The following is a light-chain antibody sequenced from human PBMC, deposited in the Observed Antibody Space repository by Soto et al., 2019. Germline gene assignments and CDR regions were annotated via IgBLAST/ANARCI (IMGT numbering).Light chain of an antibody. CDR1: SSNIGSYY. CDR3: AAWDDSLSGRGV. V-gene: IGLV1-47*01. CDR2: RNN. J-gene: IGLJ3*02. Sequence: QSVLTQPTSASGTPGQRVTISCSGSSSNIGSYYVYWYQQLPGTAPKLLISRNNQRPSGVPDRFSGSKSGISASLAISGLRSEVEADYYCAAWDDSLSGRGVFGGGTQLTVL.